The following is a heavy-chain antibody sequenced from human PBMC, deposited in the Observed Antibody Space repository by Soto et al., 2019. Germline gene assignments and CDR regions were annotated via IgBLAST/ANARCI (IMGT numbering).Heavy chain of an antibody. V-gene: IGHV3-23*01. CDR3: AKAWGIDY. CDR2: ISGSGSST. Sequence: EVQLLESGGGLVGPGGSRRLSCAASGFTFSSYTMSWVRQAPGKGLEWVSTISGSGSSTYSADSVKGRFTISRDNSKNTLYLQMNSLRVEDTVIYYCAKAWGIDYWGQGTLVTVSS. D-gene: IGHD7-27*01. CDR1: GFTFSSYT. J-gene: IGHJ4*02.